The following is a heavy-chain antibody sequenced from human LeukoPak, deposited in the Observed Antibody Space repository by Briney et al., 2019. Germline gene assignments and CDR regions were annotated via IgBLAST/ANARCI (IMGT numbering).Heavy chain of an antibody. CDR1: GVPFSIYG. J-gene: IGHJ4*02. CDR3: ARDHEWSWDY. V-gene: IGHV3-30*02. D-gene: IGHD3-3*01. Sequence: GGSLRLSCTVSGVPFSIYGLHWVRQAPGRGLEGVAFLRSDGRDKYYADSVKGRFTISRDTSKNTVHLQLSSLRTEDTAVYYCARDHEWSWDYWGQGTLVIVSS. CDR2: LRSDGRDK.